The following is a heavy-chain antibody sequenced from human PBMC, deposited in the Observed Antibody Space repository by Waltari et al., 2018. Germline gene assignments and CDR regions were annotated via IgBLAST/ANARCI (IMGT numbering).Heavy chain of an antibody. CDR3: ASTPLGYSSNWGFFDY. V-gene: IGHV4-59*08. J-gene: IGHJ4*02. CDR2: ISYSGST. D-gene: IGHD6-19*01. CDR1: GGSINTYY. Sequence: QVQLQESGPGLATPSETLSLTCTAPGGSINTYYRSWIRQPPGKGLQWIGFISYSGSTKYNPSLKSRVTFSLDTSKNQFSLKLSSVSAADTAVYYCASTPLGYSSNWGFFDYWGRGTLVTVSS.